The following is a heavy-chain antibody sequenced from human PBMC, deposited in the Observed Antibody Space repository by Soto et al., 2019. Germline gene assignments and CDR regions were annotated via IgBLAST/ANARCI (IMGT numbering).Heavy chain of an antibody. D-gene: IGHD3-10*01. J-gene: IGHJ5*02. CDR1: GGSISSGGYY. CDR3: ARDSRGRFGEDNWFDP. Sequence: QVQLQESGPGLVKPSQTLSLTCTVSGGSISSGGYYWSWIRQHPGKGLEWIGYIYHSGSTYYNPSLKSRVTISVDTSKNQFSLKLSSVTAADTAVYYCARDSRGRFGEDNWFDPWGQGTLVTVSS. CDR2: IYHSGST. V-gene: IGHV4-31*03.